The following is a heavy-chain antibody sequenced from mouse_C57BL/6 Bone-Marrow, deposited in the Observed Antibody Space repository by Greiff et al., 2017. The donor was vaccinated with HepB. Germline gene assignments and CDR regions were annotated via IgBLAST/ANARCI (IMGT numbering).Heavy chain of an antibody. J-gene: IGHJ3*01. D-gene: IGHD4-1*01. CDR2: IDPSDSYT. Sequence: QVQLKHPGAELVKPGASVKLSCKASGYTFTSYWMQWVKQRPGQGLEWIGEIDPSDSYTNYNQKFKGKATLTVDTSSSTAYMPLSSLTSEDSAVYYGAELGRFAYWGQGTLVTVSA. CDR3: AELGRFAY. CDR1: GYTFTSYW. V-gene: IGHV1-50*01.